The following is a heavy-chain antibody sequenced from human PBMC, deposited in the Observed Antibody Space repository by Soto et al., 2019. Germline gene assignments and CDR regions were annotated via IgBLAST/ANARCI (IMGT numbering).Heavy chain of an antibody. V-gene: IGHV4-31*03. CDR2: IYYSGST. Sequence: QVQLQESGPGLVKPSQTLSLTCTVSGGSISSGGYYWSWIRQHPGKGLEWIGNIYYSGSTDYNPSLKIRVTISLDTSKNQFSLKLSSVTAADTAVFYCARGSIVGALDCWGQGTLVTVSS. CDR3: ARGSIVGALDC. J-gene: IGHJ4*02. D-gene: IGHD1-26*01. CDR1: GGSISSGGYY.